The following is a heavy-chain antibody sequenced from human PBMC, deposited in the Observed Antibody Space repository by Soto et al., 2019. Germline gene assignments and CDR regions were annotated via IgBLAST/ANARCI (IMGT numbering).Heavy chain of an antibody. D-gene: IGHD3-10*01. CDR1: GFTFDDYA. Sequence: EVQLVESGGGLVQPGRSLRLSCAASGFTFDDYAMHWVRQAPGKGLEWVSGISWNSGSIGYADSVKGRFTISRDNAKNSLYLQINSLRAEDTALYYCAKDNYGSGEIGYWGQGTLVTVSS. J-gene: IGHJ4*02. CDR3: AKDNYGSGEIGY. V-gene: IGHV3-9*01. CDR2: ISWNSGSI.